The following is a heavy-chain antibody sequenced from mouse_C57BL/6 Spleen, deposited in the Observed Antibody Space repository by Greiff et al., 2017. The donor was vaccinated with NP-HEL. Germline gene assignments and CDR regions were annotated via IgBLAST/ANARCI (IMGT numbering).Heavy chain of an antibody. D-gene: IGHD4-1*01. V-gene: IGHV1-69*01. CDR2: IDPSDSYT. CDR3: ARSGFDY. CDR1: GYTFTSYW. J-gene: IGHJ2*01. Sequence: QVQLQQPGAELVMPGASVKLSCKASGYTFTSYWMHRVKQRPGQGLEWIGEIDPSDSYTNYNQKFKGKSTLTVDKSSSTAYMQLSSLTSEDSAVYYCARSGFDYWGQGTTLTVSS.